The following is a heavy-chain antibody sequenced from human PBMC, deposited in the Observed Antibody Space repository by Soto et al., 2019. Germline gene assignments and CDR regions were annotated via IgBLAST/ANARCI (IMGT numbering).Heavy chain of an antibody. CDR2: INPSGGST. CDR3: ARDGDLIGRVATSDWYFDL. V-gene: IGHV1-46*01. CDR1: GYTFTSYY. Sequence: QVQLVQSGAEVKKPGASVKVSCKASGYTFTSYYMHWVRQSPGQGLEWMGIINPSGGSTSYAQKFNGRVTMTRDTSTSTVYLELRSLISEHTAVYHCARDGDLIGRVATSDWYFDLWGRGPLVTVSS. D-gene: IGHD2-15*01. J-gene: IGHJ2*01.